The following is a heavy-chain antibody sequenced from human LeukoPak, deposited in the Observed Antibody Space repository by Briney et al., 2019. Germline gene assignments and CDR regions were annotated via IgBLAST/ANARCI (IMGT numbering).Heavy chain of an antibody. CDR2: ISYDGSNK. CDR3: ARGYGVATTHPDHPLDYYYGMDV. J-gene: IGHJ6*02. Sequence: TGGSLRLSCAASGFTFSSYAMSWVCQAPGKGLEWVAVISYDGSNKYYADSVKGRFTISRDNSKNTLYLQMNSLRAEDTAVYYRARGYGVATTHPDHPLDYYYGMDVWGQGTTVTVSS. D-gene: IGHD5-12*01. CDR1: GFTFSSYA. V-gene: IGHV3-30*04.